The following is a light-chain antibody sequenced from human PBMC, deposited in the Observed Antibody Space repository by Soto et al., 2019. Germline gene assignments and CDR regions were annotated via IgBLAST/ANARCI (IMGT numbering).Light chain of an antibody. CDR1: SSNIGTSS. Sequence: QLVLTQPHSASGTPGQRVTISCSGSSSNIGTSSVHWFQQLPGTAPKLLISTTNQRPSGVPERFSGSKSGTSASLAISGLQSEDEAHYYCAAWDDSLNGHVFGTGTKLTVL. CDR3: AAWDDSLNGHV. J-gene: IGLJ1*01. CDR2: TTN. V-gene: IGLV1-44*01.